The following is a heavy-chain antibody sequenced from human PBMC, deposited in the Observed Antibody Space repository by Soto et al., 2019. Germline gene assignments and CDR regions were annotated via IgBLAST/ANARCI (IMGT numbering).Heavy chain of an antibody. J-gene: IGHJ6*03. D-gene: IGHD1-1*01. V-gene: IGHV1-18*01. Sequence: QVQLVQSGAEVKKPGASVKVSCKASGYTFTSYGISWVRQAPGQGLEWMGWIRADNGNTNYAQKLQGRVTMTTDTSTSTAYMELRSLRSDDTAVYYCARGNWNSPDYLDYYYMDVWGKGTTVTVSS. CDR1: GYTFTSYG. CDR2: IRADNGNT. CDR3: ARGNWNSPDYLDYYYMDV.